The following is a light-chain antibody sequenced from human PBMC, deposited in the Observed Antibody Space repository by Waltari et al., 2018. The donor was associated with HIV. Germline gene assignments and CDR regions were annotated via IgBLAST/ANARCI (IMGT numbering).Light chain of an antibody. CDR2: GAS. V-gene: IGKV3-20*01. CDR1: QTFSNTY. J-gene: IGKJ1*01. CDR3: QQYGSSSWT. Sequence: EPVVTQSPGILSLSPGERATLSCRASQTFSNTYVAWYQQKPGQTPRLLIYGASSRAAGIPDRFSGGVSGTDFTLTISRLEPEDFAVYYCQQYGSSSWTFGQGTKVEIK.